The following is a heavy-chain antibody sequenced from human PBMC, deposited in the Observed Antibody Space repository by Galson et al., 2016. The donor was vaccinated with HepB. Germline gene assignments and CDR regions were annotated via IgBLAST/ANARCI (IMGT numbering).Heavy chain of an antibody. CDR2: ILYDGSDK. CDR1: GFTFSSYK. J-gene: IGHJ6*02. V-gene: IGHV3-30*04. Sequence: SLRLSCAASGFTFSSYKMHWVRQAPGKGLDWVAVILYDGSDKYYADSVKGRFTISRDNAKNSLYLHLSSLRVDDTAVYYCAGAMGQYQLLPFAMNVWGQGTMVAVSS. D-gene: IGHD2-2*01. CDR3: AGAMGQYQLLPFAMNV.